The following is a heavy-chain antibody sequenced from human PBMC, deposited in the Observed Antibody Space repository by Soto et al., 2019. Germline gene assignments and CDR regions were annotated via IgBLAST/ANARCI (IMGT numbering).Heavy chain of an antibody. CDR2: IHWDDDK. J-gene: IGHJ2*01. CDR3: AHSLVSYYDLLTGCYPRRDLYCDL. V-gene: IGHV2-5*02. Sequence: QITLKESGPTLVKPTQPLTLTCTFSGFSLSTNGVGVGWIRQPPGKALEWLALIHWDDDKLYSPSLKSRLTISKDTSKSQVVLTMSNMDPVDTATYFCAHSLVSYYDLLTGCYPRRDLYCDLWGRGTLVTVSS. D-gene: IGHD3-9*01. CDR1: GFSLSTNGVG.